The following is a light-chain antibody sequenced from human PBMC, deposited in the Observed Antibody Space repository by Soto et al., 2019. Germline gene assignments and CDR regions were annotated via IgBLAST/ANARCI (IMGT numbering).Light chain of an antibody. V-gene: IGKV3-20*01. CDR3: QQYGSSPPGT. CDR2: GAS. J-gene: IGKJ1*01. CDR1: QSLHSSY. Sequence: EIVLTQSPGTPSLSPGERATPSCKASQSLHSSYLAWYQQKPGQAPRLLIYGASSRATGIPDRFSGSGSGTDFTLTISRLEPEDFAVYYCQQYGSSPPGTFGQGTKGDIK.